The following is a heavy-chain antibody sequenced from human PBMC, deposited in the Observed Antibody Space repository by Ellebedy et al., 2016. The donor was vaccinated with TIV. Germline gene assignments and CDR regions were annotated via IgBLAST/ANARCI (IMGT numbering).Heavy chain of an antibody. V-gene: IGHV1-69*13. CDR2: IIPIFGTA. J-gene: IGHJ4*02. CDR1: GGTFSSYA. Sequence: SVKVSXXASGGTFSSYAISWVRQAPGQGLEWMGGIIPIFGTANYAQKFQGRVTITADESTSTAYMELSSLRSEDTAVYYCARYYPYGSGSYGFDYWGQGTLVTVSS. D-gene: IGHD3-10*01. CDR3: ARYYPYGSGSYGFDY.